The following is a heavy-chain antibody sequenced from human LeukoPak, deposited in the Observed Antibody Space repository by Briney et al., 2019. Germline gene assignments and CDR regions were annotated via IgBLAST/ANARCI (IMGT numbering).Heavy chain of an antibody. CDR1: GDSISSGSYY. D-gene: IGHD6-13*01. CDR2: IYTSGST. CDR3: ARVLAAAPNWFDH. V-gene: IGHV4-61*02. J-gene: IGHJ5*02. Sequence: PSQTLSLTCTVSGDSISSGSYYWSWIRQPAGKGLEWIGRIYTSGSTNYNPSLKSRVTISVDTSKNQFSLKLSSVTAADTAVYYCARVLAAAPNWFDHWVQGTLVTVSS.